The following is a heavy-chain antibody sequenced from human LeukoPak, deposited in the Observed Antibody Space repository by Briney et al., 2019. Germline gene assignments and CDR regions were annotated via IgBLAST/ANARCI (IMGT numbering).Heavy chain of an antibody. V-gene: IGHV3-30*02. J-gene: IGHJ5*02. Sequence: GGSLRLSCAASGFTFSNYDMHWVRQAPGKGLEWVTFILYDGSNEYYADSVKGRFTISRGNSKNTLYLQMNSLRAEDTAVYYCAKLTNSWFDPWGQGTLVAVSS. CDR1: GFTFSNYD. D-gene: IGHD2-2*01. CDR2: ILYDGSNE. CDR3: AKLTNSWFDP.